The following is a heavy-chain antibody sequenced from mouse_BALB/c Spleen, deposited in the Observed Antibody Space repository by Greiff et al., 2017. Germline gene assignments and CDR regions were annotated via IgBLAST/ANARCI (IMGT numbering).Heavy chain of an antibody. CDR2: INPGSGGT. J-gene: IGHJ2*02. D-gene: IGHD2-1*01. Sequence: QVQLQQSGAELVRPGTSVKVSCKASGYAFTNYLIKWVKQRPGQGLEWIGVINPGSGGTNYNEKFKGKATLTADKSSSTAYMQLSSLTSDDSAVYFCARSIPLLGDYLDYWGQGTSLTVSS. CDR1: GYAFTNYL. CDR3: ARSIPLLGDYLDY. V-gene: IGHV1-54*01.